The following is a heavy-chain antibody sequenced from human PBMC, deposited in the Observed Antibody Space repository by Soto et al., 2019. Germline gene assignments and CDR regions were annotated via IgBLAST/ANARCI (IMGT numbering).Heavy chain of an antibody. CDR2: ISPHNFNT. D-gene: IGHD3-9*01. CDR1: GYTFTHFY. V-gene: IGHV1-18*01. CDR3: ARYEGGYDILTGYYKAHHFDY. Sequence: QVHLEQSGAEVKKPGDSVKVSCKASGYTFTHFYITWVRQAPGQGLEWMGAISPHNFNTNFAQKFQGRVTLTTDTSTNTAYRELRSLTSDDTAVYYCARYEGGYDILTGYYKAHHFDYWGQGVLVTVSS. J-gene: IGHJ4*02.